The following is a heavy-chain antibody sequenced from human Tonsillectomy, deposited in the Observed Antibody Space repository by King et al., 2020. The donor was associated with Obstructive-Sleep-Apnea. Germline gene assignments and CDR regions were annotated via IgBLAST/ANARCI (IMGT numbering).Heavy chain of an antibody. CDR1: GFTFSSYA. D-gene: IGHD3-10*01. J-gene: IGHJ5*02. Sequence: VQLVESGGGLVQPGGSLRLSCAASGFTFSSYAMSWVRQAPGKGLEWVSAISGSGGSTYYADSVKGRFTISRDNSKKTLYLQMNSLRAEDTAVYYCGVGNYYGSGNPWGQGTLVTVSS. CDR3: GVGNYYGSGNP. V-gene: IGHV3-23*04. CDR2: ISGSGGST.